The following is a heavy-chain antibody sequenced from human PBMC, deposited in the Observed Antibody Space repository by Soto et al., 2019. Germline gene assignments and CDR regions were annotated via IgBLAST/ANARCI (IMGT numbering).Heavy chain of an antibody. CDR1: GGSISGYY. CDR2: IYYSGST. J-gene: IGHJ3*02. D-gene: IGHD3-10*01. Sequence: PSETLSLTCTVSGGSISGYYWSWIRQPPGKGLEWIGYIYYSGSTNYNPSLKSRVTISVDTSKNQFSLKLSSVTAADTAVYNCARVWGGAFDIWGQGTMVTVSS. CDR3: ARVWGGAFDI. V-gene: IGHV4-59*01.